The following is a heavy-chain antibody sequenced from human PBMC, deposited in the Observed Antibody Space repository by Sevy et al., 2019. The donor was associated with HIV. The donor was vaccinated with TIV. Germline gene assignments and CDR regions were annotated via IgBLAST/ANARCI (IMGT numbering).Heavy chain of an antibody. J-gene: IGHJ4*02. D-gene: IGHD6-13*01. CDR2: ISSGGGST. CDR3: AKRTAIAGAGFDY. CDR1: GFTFSSYA. V-gene: IGHV3-23*01. Sequence: GGSLRLSCEASGFTFSSYAMGWVRQAPGKGLVWVSSISSGGGSTYYADSVKGRFTISRDNCKNTIYLQMNSLRGDDTALFYCAKRTAIAGAGFDYWGRGTLVTVSS.